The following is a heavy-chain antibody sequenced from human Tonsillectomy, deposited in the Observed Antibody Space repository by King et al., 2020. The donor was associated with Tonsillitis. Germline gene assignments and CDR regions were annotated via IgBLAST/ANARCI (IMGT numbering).Heavy chain of an antibody. D-gene: IGHD3-3*01. V-gene: IGHV4-4*02. Sequence: QVQLQESGPGLVKPSGTLSLTCAVSGGSISSYNWWSWVRQPPGKGLEWIGEIYHTGSTNYNPSLKSRVTISVDKSKNQFSLRLSSVTAADTAVYYCARRHLITIFGVVPTYYFDYWGQGTLVTVSS. CDR3: ARRHLITIFGVVPTYYFDY. CDR1: GGSISSYNW. CDR2: IYHTGST. J-gene: IGHJ4*02.